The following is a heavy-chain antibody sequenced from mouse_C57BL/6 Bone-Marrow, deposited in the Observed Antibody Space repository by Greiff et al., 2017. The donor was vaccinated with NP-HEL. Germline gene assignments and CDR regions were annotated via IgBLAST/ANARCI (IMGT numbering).Heavy chain of an antibody. CDR2: IDPENGDT. J-gene: IGHJ3*01. CDR1: GFNIKDDY. V-gene: IGHV14-4*01. D-gene: IGHD2-4*01. CDR3: TTWGDYDGGFAY. Sequence: VQLKESGAELVRPGASVKLSCTASGFNIKDDYMHWVKQRPEQGLEWIGWIDPENGDTEYASKFQGKATITADTSSNTAYLQLSSLTSEDTAVYYCTTWGDYDGGFAYWGQGTLVTVSA.